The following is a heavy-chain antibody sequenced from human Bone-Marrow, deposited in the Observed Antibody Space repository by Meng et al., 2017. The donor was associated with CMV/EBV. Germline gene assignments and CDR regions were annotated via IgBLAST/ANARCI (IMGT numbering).Heavy chain of an antibody. Sequence: GESLKISCGTSGFKLSIYWMTWVRQAPGKGLEWVAFIRYDGSNKYYADSVKGRFTISRDNSKNTLYLQMNSLRAEDTAVYYCARGPYCSSTSCYTPYFDDWGQGTLVTVAS. CDR3: ARGPYCSSTSCYTPYFDD. D-gene: IGHD2-2*02. J-gene: IGHJ4*02. CDR1: GFKLSIYW. CDR2: IRYDGSNK. V-gene: IGHV3-30*02.